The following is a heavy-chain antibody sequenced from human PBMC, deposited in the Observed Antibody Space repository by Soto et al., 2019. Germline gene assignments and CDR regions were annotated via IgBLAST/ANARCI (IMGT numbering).Heavy chain of an antibody. Sequence: SVKVSCKASGGTFSSYAISWVRQAPGQGLEWMGGIIPIFGTANYAQKFQGRVTITADESTSTAYMELRSLRSDDTAVYYCARTKYSSSSEMYYWGQGTMVTVSS. CDR3: ARTKYSSSSEMYY. CDR2: IIPIFGTA. J-gene: IGHJ4*02. D-gene: IGHD6-6*01. V-gene: IGHV1-69*13. CDR1: GGTFSSYA.